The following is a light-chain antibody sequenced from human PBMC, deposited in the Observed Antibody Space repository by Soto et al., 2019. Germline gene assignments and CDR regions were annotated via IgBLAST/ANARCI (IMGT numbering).Light chain of an antibody. CDR3: VQGTHWPPYS. V-gene: IGKV2-30*01. Sequence: VVLTQSPLSLPVTLGQPASISCRSSQSLVYRDGNTYLNWFQQRPGQSPRRLIYKVSDRDSGVPGRFSGSGSGTDFTLRISRVEAEDVGVYYCVQGTHWPPYSCGQGTKGEIK. CDR1: QSLVYRDGNTY. J-gene: IGKJ2*03. CDR2: KVS.